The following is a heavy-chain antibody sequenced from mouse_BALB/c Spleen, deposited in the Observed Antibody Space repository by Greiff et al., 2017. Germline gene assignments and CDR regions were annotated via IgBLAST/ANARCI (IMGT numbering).Heavy chain of an antibody. Sequence: VQLQQSGAELVRPGASVKLSCKASGFNIKDYYMHWVKQRPEQGLEWIGWIDPENGNTIYDPKFQGKASITADTSSNTAYLQLSSLTSEDTAVYYCARADYYGYGAYWGQGTLVTVSA. J-gene: IGHJ3*01. CDR2: IDPENGNT. CDR3: ARADYYGYGAY. CDR1: GFNIKDYY. D-gene: IGHD1-2*01. V-gene: IGHV14-1*02.